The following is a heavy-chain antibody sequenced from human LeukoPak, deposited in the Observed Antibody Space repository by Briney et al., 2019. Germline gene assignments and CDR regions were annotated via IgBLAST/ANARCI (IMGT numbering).Heavy chain of an antibody. J-gene: IGHJ3*01. Sequence: SETLSLTCTASGDSISSYYWSWIRQPPGKGLEWIGYFSRSGSTNYNPSLKSRVTISVDTSKNQFSLKLSSVTAADTAVYYCARSGAYYDSGMGAFDVWGQGTMVTVSP. CDR2: FSRSGST. CDR1: GDSISSYY. CDR3: ARSGAYYDSGMGAFDV. D-gene: IGHD3-10*01. V-gene: IGHV4-59*01.